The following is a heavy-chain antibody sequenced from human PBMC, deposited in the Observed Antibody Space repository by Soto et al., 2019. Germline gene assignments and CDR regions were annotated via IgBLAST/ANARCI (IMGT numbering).Heavy chain of an antibody. CDR1: VGSISSINW. Sequence: SETLSLTCGVSVGSISSINWWIWVRQTPGKGLEWIGEIYYSGSTNYNPSLTSRVTMSIDKSKKQFFLNLTSVTAADTAVYYCARSSGASATYWFDAWGQGTLVTVS. V-gene: IGHV4-4*02. J-gene: IGHJ5*02. D-gene: IGHD3-10*01. CDR3: ARSSGASATYWFDA. CDR2: IYYSGST.